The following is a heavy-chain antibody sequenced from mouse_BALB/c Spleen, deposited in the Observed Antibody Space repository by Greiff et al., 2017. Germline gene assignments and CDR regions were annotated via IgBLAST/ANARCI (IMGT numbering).Heavy chain of an antibody. Sequence: EVKLMESGGGLVQPGGSRKLSCAASGFTFSSFGMHWVRQAPEKGLEWVAYISSGSSTIYYADTVKGRFTISRDNPKNTLFLQMTSLRSEDTAMYYCARESFAYWGQGTLVTVSA. CDR1: GFTFSSFG. V-gene: IGHV5-17*02. J-gene: IGHJ3*01. CDR3: ARESFAY. CDR2: ISSGSSTI.